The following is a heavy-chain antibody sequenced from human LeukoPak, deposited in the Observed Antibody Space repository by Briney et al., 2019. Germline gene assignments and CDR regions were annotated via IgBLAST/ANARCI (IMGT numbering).Heavy chain of an antibody. Sequence: SETLSLTCTVSGGSISSSSYYWGWIRQPPGKGLEWIGRIYTSGSTNYNPSLKSRVTISVDTSKNQFSLKLSSVTAADTAVYYCARGTTWRPYFDYWGQGTLVTVSS. CDR2: IYTSGST. CDR1: GGSISSSSYY. V-gene: IGHV4-39*07. CDR3: ARGTTWRPYFDY. D-gene: IGHD2/OR15-2a*01. J-gene: IGHJ4*02.